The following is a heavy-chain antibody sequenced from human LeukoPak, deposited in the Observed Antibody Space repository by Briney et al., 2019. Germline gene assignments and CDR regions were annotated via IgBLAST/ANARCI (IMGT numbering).Heavy chain of an antibody. Sequence: PGRSLRLSCAASGFTFSSYGMHWVRQAPGKGLEWVAVISYDGSNKYYADSVKGRFTISRDNSENTLYLQMNSLRTEDTAVYYCAKWSEGYGGYDDYWGQGTLVTVSS. J-gene: IGHJ4*03. CDR1: GFTFSSYG. V-gene: IGHV3-30*18. D-gene: IGHD4-17*01. CDR3: AKWSEGYGGYDDY. CDR2: ISYDGSNK.